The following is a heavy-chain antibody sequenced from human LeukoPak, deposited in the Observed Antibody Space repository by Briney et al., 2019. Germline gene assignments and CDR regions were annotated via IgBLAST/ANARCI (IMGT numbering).Heavy chain of an antibody. J-gene: IGHJ3*02. V-gene: IGHV1-24*01. D-gene: IGHD5-24*01. CDR1: GYTLTELS. CDR3: AREFWREMATIVDAFDI. CDR2: FDPEDGET. Sequence: GASVKVSCKVSGYTLTELSMHWVRQAPGKGLEWMGGFDPEDGETIYAQKFQGRVTMTEDTSTDTAYMELRSLRSDDTAVYYCAREFWREMATIVDAFDIWGQGTMVTVSS.